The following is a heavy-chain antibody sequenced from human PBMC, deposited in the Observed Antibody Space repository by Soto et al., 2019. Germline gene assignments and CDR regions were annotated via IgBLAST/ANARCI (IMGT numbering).Heavy chain of an antibody. V-gene: IGHV3-23*01. CDR1: GFTFNSYA. D-gene: IGHD3-9*01. CDR2: ITGSGGYT. J-gene: IGHJ6*02. CDR3: AKERYYDILTGPENYYYHYGMDV. Sequence: GGSLRLSCAASGFTFNSYAMSWVRQAPGKGLEWVSDITGSGGYTFYADSVTGRFTISRDNSKSTLYLQMSSLRAEDTAVYYCAKERYYDILTGPENYYYHYGMDVWGQGTTVTVSS.